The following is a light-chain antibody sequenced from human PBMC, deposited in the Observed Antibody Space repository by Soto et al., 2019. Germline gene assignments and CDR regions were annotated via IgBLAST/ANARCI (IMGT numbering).Light chain of an antibody. J-gene: IGLJ1*01. CDR1: SGHSSYA. CDR2: LNSGGSH. Sequence: QLVLTQSPSASASLGASVKLTCTLSSGHSSYAIAWHQQQPEKGPRYLMKLNSGGSHTKGDGIPDRFSGSSSGAERYLTISSLQSEDEADYYCQTWGTGIRVFGTGTKLTVL. V-gene: IGLV4-69*01. CDR3: QTWGTGIRV.